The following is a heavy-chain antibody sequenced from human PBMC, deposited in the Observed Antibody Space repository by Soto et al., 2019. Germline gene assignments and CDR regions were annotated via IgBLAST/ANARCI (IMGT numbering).Heavy chain of an antibody. D-gene: IGHD3-22*01. V-gene: IGHV4-4*02. CDR2: IYHSGST. CDR3: ARAQYELTMIVAGAFDI. J-gene: IGHJ3*02. Sequence: QVQLQESGPGLVKPSGTLSLTCAVSGGSISSGNRWSWVRQPPGKGLEWIGEIYHSGSTNYNPSLKSRVTISVDKSKNQFSLKLSSVTAADTAVYYCARAQYELTMIVAGAFDIWGQGTMVTVSS. CDR1: GGSISSGNR.